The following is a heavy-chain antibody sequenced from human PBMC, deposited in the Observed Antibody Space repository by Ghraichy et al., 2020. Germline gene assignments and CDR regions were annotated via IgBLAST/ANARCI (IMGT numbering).Heavy chain of an antibody. CDR1: GFTFSSYS. J-gene: IGHJ6*03. Sequence: GGSLRLSCAASGFTFSSYSMNWVRQAPGKGLEWVSYISSSSSTIYYADSVKGRFTISRDNAKNSLYLQMNSLRAEDTAVYYCTRDPTYYYDSSGFAIMDVWGKGTTVTVSS. CDR3: TRDPTYYYDSSGFAIMDV. CDR2: ISSSSSTI. D-gene: IGHD3-22*01. V-gene: IGHV3-48*04.